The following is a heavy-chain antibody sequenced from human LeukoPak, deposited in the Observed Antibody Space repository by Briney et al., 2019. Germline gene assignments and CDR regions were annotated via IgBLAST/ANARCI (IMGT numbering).Heavy chain of an antibody. CDR2: ISYDGSNK. CDR1: GFTFSSYA. J-gene: IGHJ4*02. CDR3: ASLDYGDYGIDY. Sequence: PGGSLRLSCAASGFTFSSYAMHWVRQAPGKGLERVAVISYDGSNKYYADSVKGRFTISRDNSKNTLYLQMNSLRAEDTAVYYCASLDYGDYGIDYWGQGTLVTVSS. D-gene: IGHD4-17*01. V-gene: IGHV3-30*04.